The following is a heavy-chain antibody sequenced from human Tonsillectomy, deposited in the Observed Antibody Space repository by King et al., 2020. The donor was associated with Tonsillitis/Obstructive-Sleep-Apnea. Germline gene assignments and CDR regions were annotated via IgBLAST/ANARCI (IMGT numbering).Heavy chain of an antibody. D-gene: IGHD6-13*01. J-gene: IGHJ4*02. Sequence: VQLVESGGGLAQPGGSLRLSCAASGFTFSNYWMSWVRQAPGKGLEWVATIKEDGSEKNYVDSVKGRFTISRDNAENSLYLQISSLRAEDTAVYYCAREGPAAGTGGFDYWGQGSLVTVSS. V-gene: IGHV3-7*03. CDR1: GFTFSNYW. CDR2: IKEDGSEK. CDR3: AREGPAAGTGGFDY.